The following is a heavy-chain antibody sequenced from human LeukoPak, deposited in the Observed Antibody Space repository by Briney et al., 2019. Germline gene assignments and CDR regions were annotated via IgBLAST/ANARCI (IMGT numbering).Heavy chain of an antibody. Sequence: GGSLRLSCAASGFTFRSFVMHWVRQAPGKGLVWVSRINTDGSSPSYADSVKGRFTISRDNAKNTLYLQMNSLRAEDTAVYYCTRDPSLFSGYFDYWGQGALVSVSS. CDR1: GFTFRSFV. CDR3: TRDPSLFSGYFDY. V-gene: IGHV3-74*01. J-gene: IGHJ4*02. CDR2: INTDGSSP. D-gene: IGHD3-10*02.